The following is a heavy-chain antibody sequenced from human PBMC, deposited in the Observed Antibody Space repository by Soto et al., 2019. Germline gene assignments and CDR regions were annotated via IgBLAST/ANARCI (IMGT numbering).Heavy chain of an antibody. CDR1: GFTFNNYA. CDR3: AKDTFSTSGYGFDV. CDR2: ISGSGNVT. J-gene: IGHJ6*02. Sequence: VQLLESGGDLVRPGRSLRLSCGASGFTFNNYAMSWVRPAPGQGLGWISVISGSGNVTYSADSVRGRFTISRDNSKNVLYLQMNSLRAEDTALYYCAKDTFSTSGYGFDVWGRGTAVTVSS. D-gene: IGHD2-2*01. V-gene: IGHV3-23*01.